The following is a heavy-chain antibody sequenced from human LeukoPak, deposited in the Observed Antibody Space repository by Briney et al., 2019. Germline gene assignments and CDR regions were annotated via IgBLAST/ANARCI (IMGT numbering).Heavy chain of an antibody. J-gene: IGHJ4*02. CDR3: ARDPSSSSEPYYFDY. CDR1: GGSISSYY. CDR2: IYYSGST. Sequence: PSETLSLTCTVSGGSISSYYWSWIRQPPGKGLEWIGYIYYSGSTNYNPSLKSRVTISADTSKNQFSLKLNSVTAADTAVYYCARDPSSSSEPYYFDYWGQGTLVTVSS. D-gene: IGHD6-6*01. V-gene: IGHV4-59*01.